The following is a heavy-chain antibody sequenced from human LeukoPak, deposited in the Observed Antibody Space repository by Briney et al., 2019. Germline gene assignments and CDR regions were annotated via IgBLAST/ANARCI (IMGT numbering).Heavy chain of an antibody. V-gene: IGHV3-48*01. Sequence: GGSLRLSCAASGFTFSSYSMNWVRQAPGKGLEWVSYISSSSSNIYYADSVKGRFTISRDNAKNSLYLQMNSLRAEDTAVYYCARRGPRYCTNGVCPNDAFDIWGQGTMVTVSS. CDR1: GFTFSSYS. CDR2: ISSSSSNI. J-gene: IGHJ3*02. CDR3: ARRGPRYCTNGVCPNDAFDI. D-gene: IGHD2-8*01.